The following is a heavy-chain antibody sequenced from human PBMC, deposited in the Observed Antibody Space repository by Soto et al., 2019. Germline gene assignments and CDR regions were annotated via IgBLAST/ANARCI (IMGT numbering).Heavy chain of an antibody. CDR2: IYYSGST. CDR1: GGSISSYY. D-gene: IGHD3-16*01. J-gene: IGHJ4*02. V-gene: IGHV4-59*08. CDR3: ASSTGEIRSPFDY. Sequence: QVQLQESGPGLVKPSETLSLTCTVSGGSISSYYWSWIRQPPGKGLEWIGYIYYSGSTNYNPSLKSRVTISVDTSKNQFSLKLSSVTAADTAVYYCASSTGEIRSPFDYWGQGTLVTVSS.